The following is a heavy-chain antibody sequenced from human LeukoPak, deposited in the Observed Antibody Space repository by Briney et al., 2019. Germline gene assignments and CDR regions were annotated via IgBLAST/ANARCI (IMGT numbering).Heavy chain of an antibody. Sequence: PGGSLRLSCEASGFIFSSYGMNWVRQVPGKGLEWVSTISGSGSNTYYADSVKGRFTISRDNSKNTLSLQMSSLRAEDTAVYYCAKESWQGFDYWGQGTLVTVSS. V-gene: IGHV3-23*01. J-gene: IGHJ4*02. D-gene: IGHD3-16*02. CDR3: AKESWQGFDY. CDR2: ISGSGSNT. CDR1: GFIFSSYG.